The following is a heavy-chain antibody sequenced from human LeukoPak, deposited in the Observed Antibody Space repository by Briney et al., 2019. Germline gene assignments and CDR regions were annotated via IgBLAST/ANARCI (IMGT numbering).Heavy chain of an antibody. J-gene: IGHJ6*03. CDR3: TTIKQELRSFRYSYYYMDV. V-gene: IGHV3-15*01. CDR2: IKSKSNGGTT. CDR1: ELTFTNAW. Sequence: GGSLRLSCAASELTFTNAWMNWVRQAPGKGLEWVARIKSKSNGGTTDYAAPVEGRFTISRDDSKNTVFLQMNSLKTDDTAVYYCTTIKQELRSFRYSYYYMDVWGKGTTVTVSS. D-gene: IGHD1-7*01.